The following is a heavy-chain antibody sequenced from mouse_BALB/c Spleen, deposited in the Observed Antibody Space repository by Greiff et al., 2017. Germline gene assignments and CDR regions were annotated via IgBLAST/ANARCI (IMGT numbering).Heavy chain of an antibody. CDR2: NSNGGST. Sequence: DVKLVESGGGLVQPGGSLKLSCAASGFTFSSYGINSNGGSTYYPDSVKGRFTISRDNAKNTLYLQMSSLKSEDTAMYYCARHGNYDYFDYWGQGTTLTVSS. D-gene: IGHD2-1*01. J-gene: IGHJ2*01. CDR1: GFTFSSYG. V-gene: IGHV5-6-3*01. CDR3: ARHGNYDYFDY.